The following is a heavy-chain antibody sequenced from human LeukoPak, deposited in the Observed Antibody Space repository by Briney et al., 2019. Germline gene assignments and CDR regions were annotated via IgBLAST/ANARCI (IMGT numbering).Heavy chain of an antibody. CDR3: GRVLIDPDNNWFDP. CDR1: GYTFTNYG. J-gene: IGHJ5*02. V-gene: IGHV1-18*01. Sequence: GASVKVSCKASGYTFTNYGISWVRQAPGQGLEWLGWISAYNGNTNYAQKLQGRVTMTTDTSTSTAYMELRNHRSEDTGVYFGGRVLIDPDNNWFDPWGQGTLVTVSS. D-gene: IGHD2-21*01. CDR2: ISAYNGNT.